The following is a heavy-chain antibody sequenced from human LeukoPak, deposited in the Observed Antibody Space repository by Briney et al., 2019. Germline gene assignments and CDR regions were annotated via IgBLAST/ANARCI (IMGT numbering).Heavy chain of an antibody. CDR3: ARATGYRSGWGAFDI. CDR2: ISSSSSTI. CDR1: GFTFSSYS. Sequence: GGSLRLSCAASGFTFSSYSMNWVRQAPGKGLEWVSYISSSSSTIYYADSVKGRFTISRDNAKNSLYLQMNSLRAEDTAVYYCARATGYRSGWGAFDIWGQGTMVTVSS. V-gene: IGHV3-48*04. J-gene: IGHJ3*02. D-gene: IGHD6-19*01.